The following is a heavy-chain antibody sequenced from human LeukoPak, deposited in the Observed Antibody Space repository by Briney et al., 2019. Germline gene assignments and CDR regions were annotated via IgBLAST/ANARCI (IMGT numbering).Heavy chain of an antibody. J-gene: IGHJ4*02. CDR1: GGSVNSGTYY. CDR2: ISYSGST. D-gene: IGHD5-24*01. Sequence: SETLSLTCTVSGGSVNSGTYYWSQIRQPPGKGLEWIVYISYSGSTNYNPSLMGRVTISVDTSKNQFSLKLSSVTAADTAVYYCARGGRWLQFNYWGQGTLVTVSS. V-gene: IGHV4-61*01. CDR3: ARGGRWLQFNY.